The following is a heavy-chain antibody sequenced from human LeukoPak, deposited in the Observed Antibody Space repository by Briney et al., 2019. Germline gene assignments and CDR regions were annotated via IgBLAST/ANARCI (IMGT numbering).Heavy chain of an antibody. D-gene: IGHD6-13*01. V-gene: IGHV3-7*01. Sequence: PGGSLRLSCAASGFTFSDYYMSWIRQAPGKGLEWVANIKQDGSEKYYVDSVKGRFTISRDNAKNSLYLQMNSLRAEDTAVYYCATESSWSPDYGNDYWGQGTLVTVSS. CDR3: ATESSWSPDYGNDY. J-gene: IGHJ4*02. CDR2: IKQDGSEK. CDR1: GFTFSDYY.